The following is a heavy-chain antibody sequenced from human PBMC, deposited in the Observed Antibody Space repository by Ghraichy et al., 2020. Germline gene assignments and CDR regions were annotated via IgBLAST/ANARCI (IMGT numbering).Heavy chain of an antibody. Sequence: ESLNISCTVSGGSISSNNWWSWVRQPPGKGLEWIGEIYHTGSTNHNPRVTISVDKSKNQLSLKLSSVTAADTAVYYCARRDYGDSRGAFDIWGQGTMVTVSS. CDR1: GGSISSNNW. CDR3: ARRDYGDSRGAFDI. D-gene: IGHD4-17*01. CDR2: IYHTGST. J-gene: IGHJ3*02. V-gene: IGHV4-4*02.